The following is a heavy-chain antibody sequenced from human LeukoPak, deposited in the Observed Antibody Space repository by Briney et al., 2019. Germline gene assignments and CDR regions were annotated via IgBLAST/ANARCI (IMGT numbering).Heavy chain of an antibody. Sequence: VGSLRLSCAASGFTFSSYWMTWVRQAPGKGLEWVANMNLDGSEKYYVDSVKGRFIISRDNAKNSLFLQMNSLIAEDTAVYYCARGDGFSCYSYWGQGTLVTVSS. CDR1: GFTFSSYW. V-gene: IGHV3-7*01. CDR2: MNLDGSEK. J-gene: IGHJ4*02. D-gene: IGHD3/OR15-3a*01. CDR3: ARGDGFSCYSY.